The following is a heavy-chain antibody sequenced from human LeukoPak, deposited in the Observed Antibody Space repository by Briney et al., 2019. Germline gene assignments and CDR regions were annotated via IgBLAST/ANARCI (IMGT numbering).Heavy chain of an antibody. CDR2: ISETGDVT. CDR1: GFSFGSYP. J-gene: IGHJ4*02. Sequence: SGGSLRLSCVVSGFSFGSYPKSWVRQAPGKGLEWVSVISETGDVTHYADSMKGRFTISRDNIKNTLNLQMNSLRAEDTAIYYCARDLNPREAGATIDYWGQGTLVTVSS. CDR3: ARDLNPREAGATIDY. V-gene: IGHV3-23*01. D-gene: IGHD1-26*01.